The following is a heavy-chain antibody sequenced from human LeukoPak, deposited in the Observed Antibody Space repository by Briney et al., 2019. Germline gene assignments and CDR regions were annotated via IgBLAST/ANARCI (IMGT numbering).Heavy chain of an antibody. J-gene: IGHJ4*02. V-gene: IGHV4-39*01. CDR3: ARQNYYGSGSYYGYYFDY. D-gene: IGHD3-10*01. CDR1: GASVSGSPYY. Sequence: PSETLSLTCTVSGASVSGSPYYWGWIRQPPGKGLEWIGSIYYSGSTYYNPSLKSRVTISVDTSKNQFSLKLSSVTAADTAVYYCARQNYYGSGSYYGYYFDYWGQGTLVTVSS. CDR2: IYYSGST.